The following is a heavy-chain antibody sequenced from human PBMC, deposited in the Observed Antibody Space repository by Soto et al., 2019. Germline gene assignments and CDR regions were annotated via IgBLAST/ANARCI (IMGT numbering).Heavy chain of an antibody. CDR2: ISYDGSNK. Sequence: PGGSLRLSCAASGFTFNTYAMHWVRQAPGKGLEWVAVISYDGSNKYYADSVKGRFTISRDNSKNTLYLQMNSLRAEDTAVYYCARNRYSSGWYFDYWGQGTLVTVSS. V-gene: IGHV3-30-3*01. D-gene: IGHD6-19*01. CDR3: ARNRYSSGWYFDY. CDR1: GFTFNTYA. J-gene: IGHJ4*02.